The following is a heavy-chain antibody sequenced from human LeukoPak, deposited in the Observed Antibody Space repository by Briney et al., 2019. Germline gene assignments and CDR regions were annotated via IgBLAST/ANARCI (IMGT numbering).Heavy chain of an antibody. CDR2: INHSGST. J-gene: IGHJ4*02. CDR3: ATIQVGSFDY. Sequence: SETLSLTCAVYGGSFSGYYWSWIRQPPGKGLEWIGEINHSGSTNYNPSLKSRVTISVDTSKNQFSLKLSSVTAADTAVYYCATIQVGSFDYWGQGTLVTVSS. D-gene: IGHD1-26*01. CDR1: GGSFSGYY. V-gene: IGHV4-34*01.